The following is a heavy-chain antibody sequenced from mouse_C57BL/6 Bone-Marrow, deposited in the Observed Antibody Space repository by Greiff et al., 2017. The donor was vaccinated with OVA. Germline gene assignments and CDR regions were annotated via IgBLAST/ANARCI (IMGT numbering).Heavy chain of an antibody. CDR2: IDPENGDT. Sequence: EVKLVESGAELVRPGASVKLSCTASGFNIKDDYMHWVKQRPEQGLEWIGWIDPENGDTESASKFQGKATITADTSSNTAYLQLSSLTSEDTAGYYCTSYGNFDDWGQGTTLTVSS. J-gene: IGHJ2*01. CDR1: GFNIKDDY. V-gene: IGHV14-4*01. CDR3: TSYGNFDD. D-gene: IGHD2-1*01.